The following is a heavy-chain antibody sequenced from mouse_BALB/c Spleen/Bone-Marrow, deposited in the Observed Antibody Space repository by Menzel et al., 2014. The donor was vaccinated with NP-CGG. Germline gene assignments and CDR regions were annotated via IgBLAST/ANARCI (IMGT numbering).Heavy chain of an antibody. CDR3: ARKDYGSRGGYFDV. V-gene: IGHV2-9*02. Sequence: AMLVESGPGLVAPSQSLSITCTVSGFSLTNYGVHWVRQPPGKGLEWLGLIWAGGSTNYNSALMSRLSISKDNSKSQVFLKMNSLQTDDTAMYYCARKDYGSRGGYFDVWGAGTTVTVSS. CDR1: GFSLTNYG. CDR2: IWAGGST. J-gene: IGHJ1*01. D-gene: IGHD1-1*01.